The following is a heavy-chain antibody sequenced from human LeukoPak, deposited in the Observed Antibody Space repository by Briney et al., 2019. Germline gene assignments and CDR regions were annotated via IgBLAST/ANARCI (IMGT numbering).Heavy chain of an antibody. CDR3: ARGRWDILTGSRFDY. J-gene: IGHJ4*02. D-gene: IGHD3-9*01. Sequence: KPSQTLSLTCTVSGGSISSSNYYWGWIRQPPGKGLEWFGNIYYSGSTYYNASLKSRVTISVDTSKNQFSLKLSSVTAADTAVYYCARGRWDILTGSRFDYWGQGTLVTVSS. CDR1: GGSISSSNYY. CDR2: IYYSGST. V-gene: IGHV4-39*01.